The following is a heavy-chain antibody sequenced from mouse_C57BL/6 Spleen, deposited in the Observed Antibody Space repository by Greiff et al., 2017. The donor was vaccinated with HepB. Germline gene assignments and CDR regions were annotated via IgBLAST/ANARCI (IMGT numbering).Heavy chain of an antibody. CDR1: GFSLTSYA. Sequence: VKVVDSGPGLVAPSQSLSITCTVSGFSLTSYAISWVRQPPGKGLEWLGVIWTGGGTNYNSALKSRLSISKDNSKSQVFLKMNSLQTDDTARYYCARVYDGFDYWGQGTTLTVSS. J-gene: IGHJ2*01. CDR3: ARVYDGFDY. CDR2: IWTGGGT. D-gene: IGHD2-3*01. V-gene: IGHV2-9-1*01.